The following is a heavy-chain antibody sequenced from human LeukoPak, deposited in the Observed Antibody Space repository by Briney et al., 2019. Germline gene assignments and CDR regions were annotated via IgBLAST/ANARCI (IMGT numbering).Heavy chain of an antibody. Sequence: SQTLSLTCTVSGYSISSGYYWGWIRQPPGKGLEWIGSIYHSGSTYYNPSLKSRVTISVDTSKNQFSLKLSSVTAADTAVYHCASLRERSYYARGFDYWCRGTLVTVSS. V-gene: IGHV4-38-2*02. CDR1: GYSISSGYY. J-gene: IGHJ4*02. CDR3: ASLRERSYYARGFDY. D-gene: IGHD1-26*01. CDR2: IYHSGST.